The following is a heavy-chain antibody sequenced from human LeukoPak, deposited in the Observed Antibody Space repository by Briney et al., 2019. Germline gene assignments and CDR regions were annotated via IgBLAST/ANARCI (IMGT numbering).Heavy chain of an antibody. D-gene: IGHD3-10*01. V-gene: IGHV3-74*01. Sequence: PGGSLRLSCAASGFTFSSYWMHWVRQAPGKGLVWVSRINSDGSSTSYADSVKGRFTISRDNAKNTLYLQMNSLRAEDTAVYYCASFMVRGNPFDYWGQGTLVTVSS. CDR3: ASFMVRGNPFDY. CDR1: GFTFSSYW. J-gene: IGHJ4*02. CDR2: INSDGSST.